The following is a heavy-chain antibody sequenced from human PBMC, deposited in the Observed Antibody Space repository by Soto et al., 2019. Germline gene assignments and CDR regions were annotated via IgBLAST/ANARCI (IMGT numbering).Heavy chain of an antibody. V-gene: IGHV3-23*01. CDR3: AKGLPERGIAYYRYIWFVP. D-gene: IGHD3-3*01. Sequence: GGSLRLSCAASGFTFSSYAMSWVRHAPGKGLVWVAVISGSGGSTYYADSVKGRFTISRDNSKNTLYLQMNNLRAEDTAVYYCAKGLPERGIAYYRYIWFVPWGQGNLVTVS. J-gene: IGHJ5*02. CDR2: ISGSGGST. CDR1: GFTFSSYA.